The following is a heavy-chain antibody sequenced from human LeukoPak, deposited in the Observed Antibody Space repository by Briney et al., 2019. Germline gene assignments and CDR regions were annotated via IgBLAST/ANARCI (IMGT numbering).Heavy chain of an antibody. J-gene: IGHJ4*02. Sequence: GGSLRLSCAASGFTFSSYSMNWVRQAPGKGLEWVSSISSSSSYIYYADSVKGRFTISRDNARNSLSLQMNSLRAEDTAVYYCAKDRSYYDSSGYIYYFDYWGQGTLVTVSS. CDR3: AKDRSYYDSSGYIYYFDY. CDR1: GFTFSSYS. D-gene: IGHD3-22*01. V-gene: IGHV3-21*04. CDR2: ISSSSSYI.